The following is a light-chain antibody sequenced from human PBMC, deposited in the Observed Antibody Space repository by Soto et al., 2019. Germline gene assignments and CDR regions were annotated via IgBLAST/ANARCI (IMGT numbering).Light chain of an antibody. Sequence: EIVLTQSPGTLSLSPGERATLSCRASQSISSNYLAWYQQKPGQAPRFLIYGASTRVTGIPDRFSGSGSGTDFTLTISRLEPEDFAVYVCQQYGSSPRTFGQGTKVEVK. J-gene: IGKJ1*01. CDR3: QQYGSSPRT. CDR2: GAS. CDR1: QSISSNY. V-gene: IGKV3-20*01.